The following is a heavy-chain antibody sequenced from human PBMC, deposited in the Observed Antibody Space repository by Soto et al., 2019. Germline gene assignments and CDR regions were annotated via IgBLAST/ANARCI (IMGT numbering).Heavy chain of an antibody. CDR1: GDSVSSNSAA. J-gene: IGHJ4*02. D-gene: IGHD6-13*01. CDR2: TYYRSKWYN. V-gene: IGHV6-1*01. CDR3: ARESNRGIAAAVFGY. Sequence: PSQTLSLTCAISGDSVSSNSAAWNWIRQSPSRGLEWLGRTYYRSKWYNDYAVSVKSRITINPDTSKNQFSLQLNSVTPEDTAVFFCARESNRGIAAAVFGYWGQGTLVTVSS.